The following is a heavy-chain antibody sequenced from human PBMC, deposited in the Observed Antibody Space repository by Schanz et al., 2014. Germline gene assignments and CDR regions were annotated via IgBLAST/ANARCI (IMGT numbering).Heavy chain of an antibody. J-gene: IGHJ3*02. Sequence: QVQVVQSGAEVKKPGASVKVSCKASGYTFTSDSMHWVRQAPGQGLEWMGMINPSGGSTTYAQKFQGRVTMTRDTSTSTVYMELSSLRSEDTAVYYCVRNRRGAVASDAFDIWGQGTMVTVSS. CDR2: INPSGGST. V-gene: IGHV1-46*03. CDR1: GYTFTSDS. CDR3: VRNRRGAVASDAFDI. D-gene: IGHD6-19*01.